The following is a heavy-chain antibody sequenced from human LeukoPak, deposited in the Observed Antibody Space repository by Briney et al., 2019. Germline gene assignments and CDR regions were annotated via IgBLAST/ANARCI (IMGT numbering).Heavy chain of an antibody. V-gene: IGHV3-53*01. CDR2: IYGDGTT. CDR3: ARGYCSGGSCYPLDY. D-gene: IGHD2-15*01. Sequence: PSETLSLTCTVSGGSISGYYWSWVRQAPGKGLEWVSVIYGDGTTYYADSVKGRFTISRDNSKNTLYLQMNSLRAEDTAVYYCARGYCSGGSCYPLDYWGQGTLVTVSS. J-gene: IGHJ4*02. CDR1: GGSISGYY.